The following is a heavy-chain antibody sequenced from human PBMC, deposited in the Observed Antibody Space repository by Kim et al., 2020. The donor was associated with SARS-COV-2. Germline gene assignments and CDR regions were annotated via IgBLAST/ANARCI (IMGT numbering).Heavy chain of an antibody. D-gene: IGHD4-17*01. CDR3: ARERPTVTAYFDY. V-gene: IGHV4-61*02. Sequence: YNPSLKSRVTISVDTSKNPFSLKLSSVPAADTALYYCARERPTVTAYFDYWGQGTLVTVSS. J-gene: IGHJ4*02.